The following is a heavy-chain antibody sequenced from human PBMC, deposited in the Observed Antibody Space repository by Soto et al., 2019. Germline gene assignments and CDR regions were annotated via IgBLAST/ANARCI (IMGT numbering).Heavy chain of an antibody. CDR1: GFSFSIYW. Sequence: GGSLRLSCAASGFSFSIYWMNWVRQAPGKGLVWVSRINGDGSTTVYADSVKGRFTISRDNAKNTLYLQMNSLRAEDTAVYYSARDLGYCTDGICSSWGQGTLVTVS. V-gene: IGHV3-74*01. CDR2: INGDGSTT. CDR3: ARDLGYCTDGICSS. D-gene: IGHD2-8*01. J-gene: IGHJ4*02.